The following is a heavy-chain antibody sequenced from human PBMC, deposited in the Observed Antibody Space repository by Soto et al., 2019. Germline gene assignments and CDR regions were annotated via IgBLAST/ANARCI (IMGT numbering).Heavy chain of an antibody. V-gene: IGHV1-69*04. D-gene: IGHD3-10*01. Sequence: SVKVSCKASGCTFSSYTISWVRQAPGQGLEWMGRIIPILGIANYAQKFQGRVTITADKSTSTAYMELSSLRSEDTAVYYCARDYGSFRLYYYSYSGMYDWGKGTTVTVSS. CDR3: ARDYGSFRLYYYSYSGMYD. J-gene: IGHJ6*04. CDR1: GCTFSSYT. CDR2: IIPILGIA.